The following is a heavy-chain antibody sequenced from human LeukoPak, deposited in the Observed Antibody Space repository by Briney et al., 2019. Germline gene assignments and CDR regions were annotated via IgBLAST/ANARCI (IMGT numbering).Heavy chain of an antibody. CDR1: GYTFTNYG. D-gene: IGHD1-1*01. CDR2: ISAYNGNT. V-gene: IGHV1-18*01. J-gene: IGHJ4*02. CDR3: AVIPGYNWNDGLRDY. Sequence: GASVKVSCKASGYTFTNYGISWVRQAPGQGLEWMGWISAYNGNTNYAQNLQGRVTMTTDTSTSTAYMELRSLRSDDTAVYYCAVIPGYNWNDGLRDYWGQGTLVTVSS.